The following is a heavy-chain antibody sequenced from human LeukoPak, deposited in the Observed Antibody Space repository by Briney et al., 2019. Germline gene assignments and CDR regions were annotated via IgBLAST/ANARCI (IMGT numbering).Heavy chain of an antibody. D-gene: IGHD6-13*01. Sequence: ASVKVSCKASGYTFTSYYMHWVRQAPGQGLEWMGIINPSGGSTSYAQKFQGRVTMTRDTSTSTVYMELSSRRSEDPAVYYCATSYSRSWSNIDSWGQGTLVTVSS. V-gene: IGHV1-46*01. CDR2: INPSGGST. CDR3: ATSYSRSWSNIDS. J-gene: IGHJ4*02. CDR1: GYTFTSYY.